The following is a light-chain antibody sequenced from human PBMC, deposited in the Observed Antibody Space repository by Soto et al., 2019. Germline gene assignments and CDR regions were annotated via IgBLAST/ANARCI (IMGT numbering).Light chain of an antibody. CDR1: SSDVGAYDY. J-gene: IGLJ1*01. V-gene: IGLV2-14*03. Sequence: QSVLTQPASVSGSPGESITISCTGNSSDVGAYDYVSWYQQHPDNAPKLIIYEVSHRPSGVSNRFSGSKSVNTATLTISGLQAEDEADYYCSSYTSSSTRVFGTGTKVTVL. CDR3: SSYTSSSTRV. CDR2: EVS.